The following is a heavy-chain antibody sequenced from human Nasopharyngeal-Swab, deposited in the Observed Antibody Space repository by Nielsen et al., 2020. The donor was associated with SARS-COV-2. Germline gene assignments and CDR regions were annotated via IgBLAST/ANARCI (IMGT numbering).Heavy chain of an antibody. V-gene: IGHV3-53*01. Sequence: GESLKISCEASGVTVSNNYMSWVRQAPGKGLEWVSVIYSGGSTYYADSVKGRFTISRDNSQNTLYLQMNSLRAEDTAVYYCARDAPPGGSGTSYNAHDAFDIWGQGTMVTVSS. CDR3: ARDAPPGGSGTSYNAHDAFDI. D-gene: IGHD3-10*01. J-gene: IGHJ3*02. CDR1: GVTVSNNY. CDR2: IYSGGST.